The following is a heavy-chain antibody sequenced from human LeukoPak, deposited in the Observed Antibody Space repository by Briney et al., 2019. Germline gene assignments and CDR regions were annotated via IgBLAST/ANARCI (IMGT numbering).Heavy chain of an antibody. CDR1: GYTFTGYY. D-gene: IGHD2-2*01. CDR3: ARVYCSSTSCPPQFDY. CDR2: INPNSGGT. J-gene: IGHJ4*02. Sequence: ASVKVSCKASGYTFTGYYMHWVRQAPGQGLEWMGWINPNSGGTNYAQKCQGRVTMTRDTSISTAYMELSRLRSDDTAVYYCARVYCSSTSCPPQFDYWGQGTLVTVSS. V-gene: IGHV1-2*02.